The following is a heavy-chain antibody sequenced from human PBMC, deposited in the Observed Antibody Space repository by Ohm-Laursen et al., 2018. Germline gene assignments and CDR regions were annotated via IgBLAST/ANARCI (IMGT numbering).Heavy chain of an antibody. Sequence: ASVKVSCQTAGYTFTSYFIHWVRQAPGQGLEWMGIFNPNGDTTTYAQNFQGRATMTSDTSTSTVYMELTSLNPDDTAVYYCARGWAGFDYWGQGILVTVSS. CDR2: FNPNGDTT. CDR1: GYTFTSYF. D-gene: IGHD5-24*01. V-gene: IGHV1-46*01. CDR3: ARGWAGFDY. J-gene: IGHJ4*02.